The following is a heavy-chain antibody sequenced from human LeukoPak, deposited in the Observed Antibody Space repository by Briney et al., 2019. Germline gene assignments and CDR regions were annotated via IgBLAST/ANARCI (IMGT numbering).Heavy chain of an antibody. D-gene: IGHD6-6*01. Sequence: GGSLRLSCAASGFTFSSYAMSWVRQAPGKGLEWVSAISGSGGSTYYADSVKGRFTISRDNSKHTLYLQMNSLRAEDTAVYYCAKDGYSSSSDWDYFDYWGQGTLVTVSS. CDR2: ISGSGGST. CDR1: GFTFSSYA. CDR3: AKDGYSSSSDWDYFDY. J-gene: IGHJ4*02. V-gene: IGHV3-23*01.